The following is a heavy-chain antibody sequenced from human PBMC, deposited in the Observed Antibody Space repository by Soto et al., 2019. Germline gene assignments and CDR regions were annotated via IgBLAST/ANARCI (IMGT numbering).Heavy chain of an antibody. CDR3: ARDPVDLFGYMDV. CDR2: IIPLLKTV. J-gene: IGHJ6*02. V-gene: IGHV1-69*06. CDR1: GGTFASYS. D-gene: IGHD6-25*01. Sequence: QEELVQSGAEVKKPGSSVNVSCKASGGTFASYSITWVRQAPGQRLEWMGEIIPLLKTVNYAQKFQGRVPITGDRSTSTVYMALSRLRSDDTAVYYCARDPVDLFGYMDVWGHGTTVTVS.